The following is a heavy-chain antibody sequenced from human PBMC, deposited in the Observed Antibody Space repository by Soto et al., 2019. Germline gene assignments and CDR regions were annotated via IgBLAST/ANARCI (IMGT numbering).Heavy chain of an antibody. V-gene: IGHV3-33*06. J-gene: IGHJ5*02. CDR3: AKDIYSSGNNWFDP. Sequence: GGSLRLSCAASGFTFSSYGMHWVRQAPGKGLEWVAVIWYDGSNKYYADSVKGRFTISRDNSKNTLYLQTNSLRAEDTAVYYCAKDIYSSGNNWFDPWGQGTLVTVSS. CDR2: IWYDGSNK. CDR1: GFTFSSYG. D-gene: IGHD6-19*01.